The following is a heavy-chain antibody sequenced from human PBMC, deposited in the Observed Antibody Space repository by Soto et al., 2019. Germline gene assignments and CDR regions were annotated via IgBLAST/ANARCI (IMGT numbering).Heavy chain of an antibody. CDR1: GYTFTSYS. V-gene: IGHV1-18*01. D-gene: IGHD5-18*01. Sequence: QVQLVQSGAEVKKPGASVKVSCKASGYTFTSYSITWVRQAPGQGLEGMGWISANNGNTYHARRLQGRVTMTTDTSTSTAYMELRSLRSDDTAVYYCARDVGYGLIDYWGQGTLVTVSS. CDR3: ARDVGYGLIDY. J-gene: IGHJ4*02. CDR2: ISANNGNT.